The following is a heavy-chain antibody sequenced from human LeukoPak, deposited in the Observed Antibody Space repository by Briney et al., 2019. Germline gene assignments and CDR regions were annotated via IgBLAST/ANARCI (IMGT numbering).Heavy chain of an antibody. CDR3: ARPDYYDSSGLYWYFDL. CDR2: INHSGST. D-gene: IGHD3-22*01. V-gene: IGHV4-34*01. CDR1: GGSFSGYY. J-gene: IGHJ2*01. Sequence: SETLSLTCAVYGGSFSGYYWSWIRQPPGKGLEWIGEINHSGSTNYNPSLKSRVTISVDTSKNQFSLKLSSVTAADTAVYYCARPDYYDSSGLYWYFDLWGRGTLVTVSS.